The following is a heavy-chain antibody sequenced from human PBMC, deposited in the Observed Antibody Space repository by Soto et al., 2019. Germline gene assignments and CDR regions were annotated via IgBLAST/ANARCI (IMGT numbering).Heavy chain of an antibody. D-gene: IGHD2-15*01. J-gene: IGHJ5*02. CDR1: GYTFTSSG. CDR3: ARVELLPNCFDP. Sequence: ASVKVSCKASGYTFTSSGISWVRQAPGQGLEWMGWISAYNGNTNYAQKLQGRVTMTTDTSTSTAYMELRSLSSDDTAVYYCARVELLPNCFDPWGQGTLVTVSS. V-gene: IGHV1-18*04. CDR2: ISAYNGNT.